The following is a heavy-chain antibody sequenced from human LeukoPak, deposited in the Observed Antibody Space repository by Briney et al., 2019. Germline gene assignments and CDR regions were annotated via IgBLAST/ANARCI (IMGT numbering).Heavy chain of an antibody. CDR2: ISGSGGST. CDR1: GFTFSSYA. Sequence: GGSLRLSCAASGFTFSSYAMSWVRQAPGKGLEWVSAISGSGGSTYYADSVKGRFTISRDNSKNTPYLQISSLRAEDTAVYYCAKGQLVPKWFDPWGQGTLVTVSS. V-gene: IGHV3-23*01. CDR3: AKGQLVPKWFDP. D-gene: IGHD6-13*01. J-gene: IGHJ5*02.